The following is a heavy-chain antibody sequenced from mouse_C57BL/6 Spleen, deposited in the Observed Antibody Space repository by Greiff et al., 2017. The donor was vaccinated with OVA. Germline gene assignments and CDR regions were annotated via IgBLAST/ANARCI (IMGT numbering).Heavy chain of an antibody. CDR2: IYPGSGNT. D-gene: IGHD1-1*01. J-gene: IGHJ2*01. V-gene: IGHV1-76*01. CDR1: GYTFTDYY. Sequence: QVQLKQSGAELVRPGASVKLSCKASGYTFTDYYINWVKQRPGQGLEWIARIYPGSGNTYYNEKFKGKATLTAEKSSSTAYMQLSSLTSEDSAVYFCARGGGLLLRCDYWGQGTTLTVSS. CDR3: ARGGGLLLRCDY.